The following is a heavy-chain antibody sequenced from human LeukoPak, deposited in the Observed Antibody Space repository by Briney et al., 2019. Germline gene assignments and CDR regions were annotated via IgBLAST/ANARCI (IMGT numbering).Heavy chain of an antibody. CDR2: TRYDGSNK. J-gene: IGHJ6*03. D-gene: IGHD1-26*01. CDR1: GFTFSSYG. CDR3: AKGHGWEASCYYYYMDV. Sequence: ESGGSLRLSCAASGFTFSSYGMYWVRQAPGKGLEWVAFTRYDGSNKYYADSVKGRFTISRDNSKNTLYLKMNSLRAEDTAVYYCAKGHGWEASCYYYYMDVWGKGTTVTISS. V-gene: IGHV3-30*02.